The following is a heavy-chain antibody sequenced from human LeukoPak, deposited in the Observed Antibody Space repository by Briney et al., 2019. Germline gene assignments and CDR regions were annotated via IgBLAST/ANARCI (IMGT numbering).Heavy chain of an antibody. CDR1: GFIFDDYA. J-gene: IGHJ4*02. CDR2: IGWHGGTI. Sequence: PGRSLRLSCAASGFIFDDYALHWVRLRPGKGLEWVSGIGWHGGTIGYADSVKGRFAISRDNAKNSLYLQMNSLRAEDTAVYYCARDQTSLDDSSGHRKYSFGFWGQGTLVTVSS. D-gene: IGHD3-22*01. CDR3: ARDQTSLDDSSGHRKYSFGF. V-gene: IGHV3-9*01.